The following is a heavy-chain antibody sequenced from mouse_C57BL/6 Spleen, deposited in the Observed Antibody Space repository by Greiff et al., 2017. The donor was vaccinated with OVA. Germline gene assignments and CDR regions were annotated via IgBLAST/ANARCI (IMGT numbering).Heavy chain of an antibody. J-gene: IGHJ4*01. V-gene: IGHV1-39*01. CDR2: INPNYGTT. CDR1: GYSFTDYN. D-gene: IGHD1-1*01. Sequence: VQLQQSRPELVKPGASVKISCKASGYSFTDYNMNWVKQSNGKSLEWIGVINPNYGTTSYNQKFKGKATLTVDQSSSTAYMQLNSLTSEDSAVYYCAIITTVGARAMDYWGQGTSVTVSS. CDR3: AIITTVGARAMDY.